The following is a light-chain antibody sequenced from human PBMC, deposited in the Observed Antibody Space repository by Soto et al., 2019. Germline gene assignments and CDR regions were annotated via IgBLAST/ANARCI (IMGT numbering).Light chain of an antibody. CDR2: EVT. Sequence: QSVLTQPASVSGSPGQSITISCTGTSSDVGAFNYVSWYQQHPGKAPKLMIYEVTHRPSGISNRFSGSKSDNTASLTISGLQAEDEANYYCSSYTRSNTLVFGGGPKLTVL. V-gene: IGLV2-14*01. CDR3: SSYTRSNTLV. CDR1: SSDVGAFNY. J-gene: IGLJ2*01.